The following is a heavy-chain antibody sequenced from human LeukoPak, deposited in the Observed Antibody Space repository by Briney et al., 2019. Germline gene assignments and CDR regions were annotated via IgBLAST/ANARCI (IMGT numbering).Heavy chain of an antibody. Sequence: ASVKVSCNASGGTFSSYAISWVRQAPGQGLEWIGGIIPIFGTAKYAQEFQGRVTITTDESTSTAYMELSSLRSEDTAVYYCARTGTTGYYYYYMDVWGKGTTVTVSS. J-gene: IGHJ6*03. D-gene: IGHD1-7*01. CDR1: GGTFSSYA. CDR3: ARTGTTGYYYYYMDV. CDR2: IIPIFGTA. V-gene: IGHV1-69*05.